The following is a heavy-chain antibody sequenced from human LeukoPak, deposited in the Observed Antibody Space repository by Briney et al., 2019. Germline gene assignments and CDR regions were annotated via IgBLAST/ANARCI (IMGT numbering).Heavy chain of an antibody. CDR3: ARIREATYYYYMDV. Sequence: GGSLRLSCAASGFTFSSYSMNWVRQAPGKGLEWVSSISSSSSYIYYADSVKGRFTISRDNAKNSLYQQMNSLRAEDTAVYYCARIREATYYYYMDVWGKGTTVTVSS. CDR1: GFTFSSYS. J-gene: IGHJ6*03. CDR2: ISSSSSYI. V-gene: IGHV3-21*01.